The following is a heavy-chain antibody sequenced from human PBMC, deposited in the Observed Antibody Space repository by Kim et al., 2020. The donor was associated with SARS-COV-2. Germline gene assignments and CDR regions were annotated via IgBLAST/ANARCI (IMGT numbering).Heavy chain of an antibody. CDR3: ARDPSSSSLDY. Sequence: SVKVSCKASGGTFSSYTISWVRQAPGQGLEWMGRIIPILGIANYAQKFQGRVTITADISTSTAYMELNSLRSEDTAVYYCARDPSSSSLDYWGQGTLVTVSS. CDR2: IIPILGIA. D-gene: IGHD6-6*01. V-gene: IGHV1-69*04. J-gene: IGHJ4*02. CDR1: GGTFSSYT.